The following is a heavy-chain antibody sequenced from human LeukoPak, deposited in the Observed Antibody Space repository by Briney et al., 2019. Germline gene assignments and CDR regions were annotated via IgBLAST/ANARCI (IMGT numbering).Heavy chain of an antibody. CDR3: ARGTTALMDV. J-gene: IGHJ6*03. V-gene: IGHV3-21*01. CDR1: GFPFSSYS. D-gene: IGHD2-21*02. CDR2: ISSGTSFI. Sequence: GRSLRLSCAASGFPFSSYSMNWVRQAPGKGLEWVSSISSGTSFIYYADSVKGRFTISRDNAKNSLYLQMNSLRAEDTAVYYCARGTTALMDVWGKGTTVTVSS.